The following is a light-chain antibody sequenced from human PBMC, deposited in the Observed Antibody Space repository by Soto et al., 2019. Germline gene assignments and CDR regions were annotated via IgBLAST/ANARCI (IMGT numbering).Light chain of an antibody. CDR1: QSISSY. V-gene: IGKV1-39*01. Sequence: DIQMTQSPSSLSASVGDRVTITCRASQSISSYLNWYQQKPGKAPKLLIYAASSLRSGVPSRFSGSGSGTDFTLTISSLQPEDFATYYCQQSYRTPRTFGGGTKVELK. CDR2: AAS. CDR3: QQSYRTPRT. J-gene: IGKJ4*01.